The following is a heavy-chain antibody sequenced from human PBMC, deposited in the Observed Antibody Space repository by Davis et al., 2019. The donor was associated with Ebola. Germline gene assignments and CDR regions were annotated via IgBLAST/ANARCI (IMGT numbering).Heavy chain of an antibody. V-gene: IGHV3-66*04. Sequence: GESLKISCAASGFTVTSNYMSWVRQAPGKRLEWVSVVYTGGGTHYADSVKGRFITSRDNSKNTVYLQINSLRAEDTAMYHCTRHVPGDFWYFDLWGRGTLVTVSS. CDR3: TRHVPGDFWYFDL. CDR2: VYTGGGT. D-gene: IGHD4-17*01. J-gene: IGHJ2*01. CDR1: GFTVTSNY.